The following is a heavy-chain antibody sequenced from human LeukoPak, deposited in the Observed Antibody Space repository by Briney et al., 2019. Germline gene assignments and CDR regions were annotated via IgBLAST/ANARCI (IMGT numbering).Heavy chain of an antibody. CDR1: GFTLSNAW. CDR2: IKSKTDGGTT. CDR3: AKDPNRYYYDSSGYPNY. D-gene: IGHD3-22*01. Sequence: PGGSLRLSCTASGFTLSNAWMSWVRQAPGKGLEWVGRIKSKTDGGTTDYAAPVKGTFTISRDDSKNTLYLQMNSLKTEDTAVYYCAKDPNRYYYDSSGYPNYWGQGTLVTVSS. J-gene: IGHJ4*02. V-gene: IGHV3-15*01.